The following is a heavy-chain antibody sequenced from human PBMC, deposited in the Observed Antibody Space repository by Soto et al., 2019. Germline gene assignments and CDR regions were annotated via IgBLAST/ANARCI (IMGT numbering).Heavy chain of an antibody. V-gene: IGHV7-4-1*02. J-gene: IGHJ6*02. Sequence: GASVKVSCKASGYTCTSYAMNWVRQAPGQGLEWMGWINTNTGNPTYAQGFTGRFVFSLDTSVSTAYLQISSLKAEDTAVYHCAREGLGGSWSYYPLPYYYYYGMNVWGQGTTVTVSS. CDR2: INTNTGNP. CDR3: AREGLGGSWSYYPLPYYYYYGMNV. D-gene: IGHD3-10*01. CDR1: GYTCTSYA.